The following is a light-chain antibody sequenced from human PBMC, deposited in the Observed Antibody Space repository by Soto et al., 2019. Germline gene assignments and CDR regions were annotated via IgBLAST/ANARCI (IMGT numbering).Light chain of an antibody. J-gene: IGKJ1*01. Sequence: EMMLTQSPGTLSLSPGDRYTLSCMASQIVRSNSLAWYQQKPGQPPRLLIYDASSRATGITDRFSGSGSGTDFTLTISRLEPEDFAVYYCQQYGSSPRTVDQGTQVEIK. CDR1: QIVRSNS. CDR3: QQYGSSPRT. CDR2: DAS. V-gene: IGKV3-20*01.